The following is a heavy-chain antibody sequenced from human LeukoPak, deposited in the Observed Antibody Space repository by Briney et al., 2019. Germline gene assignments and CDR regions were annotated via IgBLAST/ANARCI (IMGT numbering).Heavy chain of an antibody. V-gene: IGHV1-2*02. CDR2: INPNSGGT. CDR3: APRYSGYDYWAY. J-gene: IGHJ4*02. Sequence: GASVKVSCKASGYTFTGYYMHWVRQAPGQGLEWMGWINPNSGGTNYAQKFQGRVTMTRDTSKNQFSLKLSSVTAADTAVYYCAPRYSGYDYWAYWGQGTLVTVSS. D-gene: IGHD5-12*01. CDR1: GYTFTGYY.